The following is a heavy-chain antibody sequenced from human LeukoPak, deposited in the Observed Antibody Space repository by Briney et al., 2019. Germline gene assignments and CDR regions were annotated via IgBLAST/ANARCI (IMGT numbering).Heavy chain of an antibody. CDR2: IYYSGST. V-gene: IGHV4-39*01. Sequence: SSETLSLTCSVSGGSISSSSYYWGWIRQPPGKGLEWIGSIYYSGSTYYNPSLKSRVIISVDTSKNQFSLRLSSVTAADTAVYYWVRLGGSGSNSWFAPWGKETLVTVS. J-gene: IGHJ5*02. CDR3: VRLGGSGSNSWFAP. D-gene: IGHD3-10*01. CDR1: GGSISSSSYY.